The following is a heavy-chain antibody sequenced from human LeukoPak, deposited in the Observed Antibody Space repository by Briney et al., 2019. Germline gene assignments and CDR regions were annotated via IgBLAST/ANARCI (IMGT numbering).Heavy chain of an antibody. D-gene: IGHD5-18*01. V-gene: IGHV1-69*06. CDR1: GGTFSSYA. CDR2: IIPIFGTA. J-gene: IGHJ4*02. Sequence: SVKVSCKASGGTFSSYAISWVRQAPGQGLEWMGGIIPIFGTANYAQKFQGRVTVTADKSTSTAYMELSSLRSEDTAVYYCARADTAMAYFDYWGQGTLVTVSS. CDR3: ARADTAMAYFDY.